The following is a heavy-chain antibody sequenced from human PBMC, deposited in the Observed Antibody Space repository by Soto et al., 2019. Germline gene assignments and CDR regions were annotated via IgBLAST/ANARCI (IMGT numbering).Heavy chain of an antibody. D-gene: IGHD2-2*01. J-gene: IGHJ5*02. Sequence: XGSLRLSCAVSGFFFINFYMSWTRQAPGRGLEWLSCINARGGTIYSADSVKGRFTISRDNAKNSLFFQLNRLRAEDTAVYYCARTDLNFVVPLASVYFDPWGRGTLVTVS. CDR3: ARTDLNFVVPLASVYFDP. V-gene: IGHV3-11*01. CDR2: INARGGTI. CDR1: GFFFINFY.